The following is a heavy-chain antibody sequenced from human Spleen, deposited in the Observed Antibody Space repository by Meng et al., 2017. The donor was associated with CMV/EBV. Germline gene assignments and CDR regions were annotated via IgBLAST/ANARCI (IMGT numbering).Heavy chain of an antibody. V-gene: IGHV4-34*01. CDR3: ARTYNWNYPGWFDH. D-gene: IGHD1-7*01. Sequence: VYGGSLSGYYWSWIRQPPGKGLEWIGEINHSGSTNYNPSLKSRVTISVDTSKNQFSLKLSSMTAADTAVYYCARTYNWNYPGWFDHWGQGNLVTVSS. J-gene: IGHJ5*02. CDR1: GGSLSGYY. CDR2: INHSGST.